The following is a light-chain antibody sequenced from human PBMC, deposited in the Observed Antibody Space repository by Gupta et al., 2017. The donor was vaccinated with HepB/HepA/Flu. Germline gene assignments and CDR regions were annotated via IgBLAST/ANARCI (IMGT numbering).Light chain of an antibody. CDR3: QQHNSYSRT. Sequence: DSQSTQSPSTLSASVGDRVTITCRASQSISSWLAWYHQKPGKAPKLLIYKASSLVSGVPSRFSGSGSGTEFTLTISSLQPDDFATYYCQQHNSYSRTFGQGTKVEIK. J-gene: IGKJ1*01. CDR1: QSISSW. CDR2: KAS. V-gene: IGKV1-5*03.